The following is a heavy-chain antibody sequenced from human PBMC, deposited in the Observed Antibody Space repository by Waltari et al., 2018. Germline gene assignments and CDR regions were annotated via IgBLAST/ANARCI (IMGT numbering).Heavy chain of an antibody. Sequence: VQLVESGGGLMHPGGSLRLSCAASGFSVSRNYMSWVRQAPGKGMEWVSLIYTDGTAYYADSVKGRFTISRDNSKNTLKLQMNSRRAEDTAVYYCTREDQGQPGGYWGQGTLVTVSS. D-gene: IGHD2-2*01. CDR2: IYTDGTA. J-gene: IGHJ4*02. V-gene: IGHV3-53*01. CDR3: TREDQGQPGGY. CDR1: GFSVSRNY.